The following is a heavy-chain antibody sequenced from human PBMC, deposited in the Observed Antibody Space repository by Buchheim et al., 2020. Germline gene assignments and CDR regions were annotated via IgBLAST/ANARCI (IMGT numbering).Heavy chain of an antibody. CDR1: GFTFSSYE. CDR3: ARDVSRITIFGVVINWFDP. CDR2: ISSSGSTI. J-gene: IGHJ5*02. Sequence: EVQLVESGGGLVQPGGSLRLSCAASGFTFSSYEMNWVRQAPGKGLEWVSYISSSGSTIYYADSVKGRFTISRDNAKSSLYLQMNSLRAEDTAVYYCARDVSRITIFGVVINWFDPWGQGTL. V-gene: IGHV3-48*03. D-gene: IGHD3-3*01.